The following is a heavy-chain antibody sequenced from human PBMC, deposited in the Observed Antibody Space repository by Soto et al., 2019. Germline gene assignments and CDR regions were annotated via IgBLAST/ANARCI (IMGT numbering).Heavy chain of an antibody. V-gene: IGHV3-9*01. J-gene: IGHJ6*03. Sequence: PGGSLRLSCAASGFTFDDYAMHWVRQAPGKGLEWVSGISWNSGSIGYADSVKGRFTISRDNAKNSLYLQMNSLRAEDTALYYCAKSGHGDYGPGYYYYMDVWGKGTTVTVSS. CDR1: GFTFDDYA. D-gene: IGHD4-17*01. CDR2: ISWNSGSI. CDR3: AKSGHGDYGPGYYYYMDV.